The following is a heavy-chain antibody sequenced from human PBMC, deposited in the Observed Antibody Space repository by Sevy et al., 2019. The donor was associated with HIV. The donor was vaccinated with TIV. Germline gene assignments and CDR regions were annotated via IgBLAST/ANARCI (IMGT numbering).Heavy chain of an antibody. CDR2: ISYDGSDT. CDR1: GLIFSHYG. D-gene: IGHD6-13*01. J-gene: IGHJ4*02. V-gene: IGHV3-30*02. Sequence: GGSLRLSCAASGLIFSHYGMHWVRQAPGKGLEWVAFISYDGSDTYYVDSVKGRFSISRDNSKNTVYLQINSLRTEDTALYYCANNTAAAGTGGFDYWGQGTLVTVSS. CDR3: ANNTAAAGTGGFDY.